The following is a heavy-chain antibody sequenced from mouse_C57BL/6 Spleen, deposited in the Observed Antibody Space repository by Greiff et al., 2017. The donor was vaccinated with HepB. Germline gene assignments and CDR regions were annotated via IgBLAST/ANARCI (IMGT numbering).Heavy chain of an antibody. CDR1: GYTFTSYW. J-gene: IGHJ2*01. D-gene: IGHD1-1*01. CDR2: IDPNSGGT. V-gene: IGHV1-72*01. CDR3: ARSITTVVAGDYFDY. Sequence: QVQLQQPGAELVKPGASVKLSCKASGYTFTSYWMHWVKQRPGRGLEWIGRIDPNSGGTKYNEKFKSKATLTVDKPSSTAYMQLSSLTSEDSAVYYCARSITTVVAGDYFDYWGQGTTLTVSS.